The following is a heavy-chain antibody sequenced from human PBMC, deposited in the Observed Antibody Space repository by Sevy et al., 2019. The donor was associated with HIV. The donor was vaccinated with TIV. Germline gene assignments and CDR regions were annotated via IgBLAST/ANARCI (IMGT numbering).Heavy chain of an antibody. CDR1: GFTFSSYA. V-gene: IGHV3-64D*06. CDR2: ISSNGGST. D-gene: IGHD2-15*01. CDR3: VKEGGNYCSGGSCYSRDAFDI. J-gene: IGHJ3*02. Sequence: GGSLRLSCSASGFTFSSYAMHWVRQAPGKGLEYVSAISSNGGSTYYADSVKVRFTISRDNSKNTLYLQMSSLRAEDTAVYYCVKEGGNYCSGGSCYSRDAFDIWGQGTMVTVSS.